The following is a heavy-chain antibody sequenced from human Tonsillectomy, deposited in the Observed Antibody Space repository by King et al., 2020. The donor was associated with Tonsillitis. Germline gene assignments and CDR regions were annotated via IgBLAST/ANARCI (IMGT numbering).Heavy chain of an antibody. CDR2: NIPILGIA. Sequence: QLVQSGAEVKKPGSSVKVSCKASGSNFSSYAISWVRQAPGQGLELMGRNIPILGIANHAQKFQGRVTITADKSKSTGYIELSRLRSEDTAVYYCARGDSEENVWGFDYWGQGTLVTVSS. D-gene: IGHD3-16*01. CDR3: ARGDSEENVWGFDY. V-gene: IGHV1-69*04. CDR1: GSNFSSYA. J-gene: IGHJ4*02.